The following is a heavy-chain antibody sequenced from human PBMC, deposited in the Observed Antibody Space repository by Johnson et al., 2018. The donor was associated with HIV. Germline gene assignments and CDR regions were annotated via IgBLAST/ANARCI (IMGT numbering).Heavy chain of an antibody. J-gene: IGHJ3*02. CDR1: GLTFNVYA. D-gene: IGHD3-16*01. CDR2: ISWNSDAI. Sequence: VQLVESGGGLVQPGRSLRLSCAASGLTFNVYAMHWVRQAPGKGLEWVSGISWNSDAIKYADSVKGRFTISRDNAKNSLYLQMNSLRAEDTALYYCARVGESDAFDIWGQGTMVTVSS. CDR3: ARVGESDAFDI. V-gene: IGHV3-9*01.